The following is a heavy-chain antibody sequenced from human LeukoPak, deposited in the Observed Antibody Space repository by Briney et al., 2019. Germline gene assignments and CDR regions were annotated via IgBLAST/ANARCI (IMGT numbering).Heavy chain of an antibody. CDR1: GGSISSGSYY. J-gene: IGHJ4*02. CDR2: IYTSGST. Sequence: SETLSLTCTVSGGSISSGSYYWSWIRQPAGKGLEWIGRIYTSGSTNYNPSLKSRVTISVDTSKNQFSLKLSSVTAADTAVYYCARDDCSSTSCYTWWGQGTLVTVS. V-gene: IGHV4-61*02. CDR3: ARDDCSSTSCYTW. D-gene: IGHD2-2*02.